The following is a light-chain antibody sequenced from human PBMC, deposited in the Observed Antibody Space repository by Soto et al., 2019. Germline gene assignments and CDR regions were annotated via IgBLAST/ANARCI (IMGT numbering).Light chain of an antibody. CDR3: QHRSNWPWT. CDR2: DAS. Sequence: EIVLTQSPATLSLSPGERATLSCRASQNVRRNLAWYQQKPGQDPRLLIYDASNRATGIPARFSGSGSGTDFTLAISSLEPEDFAVYYCQHRSNWPWTFGQGTKVEIK. J-gene: IGKJ1*01. V-gene: IGKV3-11*01. CDR1: QNVRRN.